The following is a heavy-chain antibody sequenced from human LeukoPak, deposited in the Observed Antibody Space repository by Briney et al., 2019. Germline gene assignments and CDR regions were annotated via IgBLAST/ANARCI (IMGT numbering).Heavy chain of an antibody. J-gene: IGHJ3*02. Sequence: GGSLRLSCAASGFTFSTYGMHWVRQAPGKGLEWVAVIWYDGSNKYHADSVKGRFAISRDNSKNTLYLQMNSLRAEDTAVYYCAKGDSGSYRALDIWGQGTMVTVSS. CDR1: GFTFSTYG. CDR3: AKGDSGSYRALDI. CDR2: IWYDGSNK. D-gene: IGHD1-26*01. V-gene: IGHV3-33*03.